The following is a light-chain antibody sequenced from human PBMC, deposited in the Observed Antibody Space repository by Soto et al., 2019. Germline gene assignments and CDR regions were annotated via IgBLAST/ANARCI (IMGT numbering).Light chain of an antibody. CDR1: QSISSS. J-gene: IGKJ5*01. V-gene: IGKV3-15*01. Sequence: EIVMTQSPVTLSMSPGERATLSCRAGQSISSSLAWYQQKPGQPPRLLIYGASTRATGIPARFTGSGSGTEFTLTISSLQFDDSAVYYCQQYDYWQLTFGQGTRLEIK. CDR3: QQYDYWQLT. CDR2: GAS.